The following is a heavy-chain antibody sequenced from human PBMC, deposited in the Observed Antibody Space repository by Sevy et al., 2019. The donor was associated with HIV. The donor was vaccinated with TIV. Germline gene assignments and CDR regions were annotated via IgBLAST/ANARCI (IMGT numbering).Heavy chain of an antibody. CDR2: ISRNGGST. D-gene: IGHD1-26*01. CDR3: VKDPYSGSYFDAFDI. J-gene: IGHJ3*02. CDR1: GFTFSSYA. V-gene: IGHV3-64D*06. Sequence: GGSLRLSCSASGFTFSSYAMHWVRQAPGKGLEYVSAISRNGGSTYYADSVKGRFTISRDNSKNTLYLQMRSLRAEDTAVYYCVKDPYSGSYFDAFDIWGQGTMVTVSS.